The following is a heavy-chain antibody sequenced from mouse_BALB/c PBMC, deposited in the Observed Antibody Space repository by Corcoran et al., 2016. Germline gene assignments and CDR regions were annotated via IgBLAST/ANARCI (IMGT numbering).Heavy chain of an antibody. V-gene: IGHV14-1*02. CDR2: IDPENGNT. D-gene: IGHD2-1*01. J-gene: IGHJ3*01. CDR1: GFNIKDYY. Sequence: EVQLQQSGAELVRPGALVKLSCKASGFNIKDYYMHWVKQRPEQGLEWIGWIDPENGNTIYDPKFQGKASITADTSSNTAYLQLSSLTSEDTAVDYCALYGSWFAYWGQGTLVTVSA. CDR3: ALYGSWFAY.